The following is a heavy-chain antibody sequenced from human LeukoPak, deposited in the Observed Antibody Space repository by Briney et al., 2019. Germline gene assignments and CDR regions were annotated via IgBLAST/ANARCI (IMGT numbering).Heavy chain of an antibody. CDR1: GYTFTSYA. CDR3: ARKYSSSWTLWFDP. V-gene: IGHV1-3*01. J-gene: IGHJ5*02. CDR2: INAGNGNT. D-gene: IGHD6-13*01. Sequence: GASVKVSCKASGYTFTSYAMHWVRQAPGQRLEWMGWINAGNGNTKYSQKFQGRVTITRDTSASTAYMELSSLRSEDTAVYYCARKYSSSWTLWFDPWGQGTLVTVSS.